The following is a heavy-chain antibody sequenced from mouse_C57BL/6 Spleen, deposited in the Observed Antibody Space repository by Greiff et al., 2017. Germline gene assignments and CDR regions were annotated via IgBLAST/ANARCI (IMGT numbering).Heavy chain of an antibody. Sequence: QVQLQQSGAELARPGASVKLSCKASGYTFTSYGISWVKQRTGQGLEWIGEIYPRSGNTYYNAKFKGKATLTADKSSSTAYRELRRLTSDDAAVYFCARRGFDGTRAMDYWGQGTSVTVSS. CDR2: IYPRSGNT. J-gene: IGHJ4*01. D-gene: IGHD2-3*01. CDR1: GYTFTSYG. V-gene: IGHV1-81*01. CDR3: ARRGFDGTRAMDY.